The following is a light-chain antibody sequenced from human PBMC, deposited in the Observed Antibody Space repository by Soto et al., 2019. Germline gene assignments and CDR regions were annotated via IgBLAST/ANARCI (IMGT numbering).Light chain of an antibody. Sequence: DIQLTQAPSGLTASLGGRVTITCRASQSISSWLAWYQQKPGKAPKLLIFDAFSLESGVPSRFSGSRSGTEFNLTISILQPEQSATYCCPPYQSYAPLTFGGGTKVDIK. CDR2: DAF. CDR3: PPYQSYAPLT. CDR1: QSISSW. V-gene: IGKV1-5*01. J-gene: IGKJ4*01.